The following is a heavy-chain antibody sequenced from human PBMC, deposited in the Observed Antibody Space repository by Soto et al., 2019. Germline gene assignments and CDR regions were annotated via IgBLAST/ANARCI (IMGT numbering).Heavy chain of an antibody. D-gene: IGHD3-22*01. CDR3: TKDTYYHDTTGYYVFDY. Sequence: QVQLVESGGGVVQPGRSLTLSCAASEFIFSSYGIHWVRQAPGKGLEWVAVISYDGSKKQYADSVKGRFTISRDNSKNTLHLQMNSLRSEDTAVYYCTKDTYYHDTTGYYVFDYWGQGTLVTVSS. V-gene: IGHV3-30*18. J-gene: IGHJ4*02. CDR1: EFIFSSYG. CDR2: ISYDGSKK.